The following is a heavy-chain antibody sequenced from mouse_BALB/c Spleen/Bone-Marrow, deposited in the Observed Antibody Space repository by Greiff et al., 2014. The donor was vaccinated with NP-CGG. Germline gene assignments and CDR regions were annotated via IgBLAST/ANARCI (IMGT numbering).Heavy chain of an antibody. J-gene: IGHJ4*01. D-gene: IGHD2-14*01. CDR2: IDPETGGT. CDR1: GYTFSDYE. Sequence: QVQLQQSGAELVRPGASVTLSCKASGYTFSDYEMHWGEQTPVHGLEWIGAIDPETGGTAYNQKFKGKATLTADKSSSTAYMELRSLTSEDSAVYYGRAYYRYDGYAMDYWGQGTSVTVSS. V-gene: IGHV1-15*01. CDR3: RAYYRYDGYAMDY.